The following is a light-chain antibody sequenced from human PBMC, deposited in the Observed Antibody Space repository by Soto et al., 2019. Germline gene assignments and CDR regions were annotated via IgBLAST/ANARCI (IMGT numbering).Light chain of an antibody. CDR3: SSYTSNNTVI. J-gene: IGLJ2*01. V-gene: IGLV2-14*01. CDR1: SSDVGGYNY. CDR2: DVS. Sequence: QSALTQPASVSGSPGQSIAISCTGTSSDVGGYNYVSWYRQHPGKAPKLMIYDVSNRPSGVSNRFSGSKSGNTASLTISGLQAEDEAYYHCSSYTSNNTVIFGGGTKLTV.